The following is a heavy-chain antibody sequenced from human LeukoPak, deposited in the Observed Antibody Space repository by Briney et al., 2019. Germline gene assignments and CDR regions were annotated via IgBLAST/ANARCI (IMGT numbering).Heavy chain of an antibody. CDR1: GFTFSVSW. CDR2: INKRGSET. CDR3: ARELVVGPAEYFQH. D-gene: IGHD2-15*01. J-gene: IGHJ1*01. Sequence: PGRSLRLSCAGSGFTFSVSWTAWVRQVPGKGLEWVANINKRGSETYYVDSVRGRFTISRDNDKNSLFLQMNSLRVDDTALYYCARELVVGPAEYFQHWGHGTLVTVSS. V-gene: IGHV3-7*01.